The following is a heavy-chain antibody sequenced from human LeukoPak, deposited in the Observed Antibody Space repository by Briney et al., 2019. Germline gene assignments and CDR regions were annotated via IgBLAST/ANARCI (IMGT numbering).Heavy chain of an antibody. V-gene: IGHV4-39*07. CDR3: AAQWRGYYYFYMDV. CDR1: GGSISSSSYY. J-gene: IGHJ6*03. D-gene: IGHD6-19*01. CDR2: IYYSGST. Sequence: SETLSLTCTVSGGSISSSSYYWGWIRQPPGKGLEWIGSIYYSGSTYYNPSLKSRVTISVDTSKNQFSLKLSSVTAADTAVYYCAAQWRGYYYFYMDVWGKGTTVTVSS.